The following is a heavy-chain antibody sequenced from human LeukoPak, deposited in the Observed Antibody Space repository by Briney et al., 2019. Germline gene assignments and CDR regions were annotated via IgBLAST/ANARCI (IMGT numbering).Heavy chain of an antibody. CDR3: ARALGVAGTYYYYYMDV. CDR1: GDSVSSNSAA. J-gene: IGHJ6*03. V-gene: IGHV6-1*01. CDR2: TYYRSKWYN. Sequence: SQTLSLTCAISGDSVSSNSAAWNWIRQSPSRGLEWLGRTYYRSKWYNDYAVSVKSRITINPDTSKNQFSLQLNSVTPEDTAVYHCARALGVAGTYYYYYMDVWGKGTTVTVSS. D-gene: IGHD6-19*01.